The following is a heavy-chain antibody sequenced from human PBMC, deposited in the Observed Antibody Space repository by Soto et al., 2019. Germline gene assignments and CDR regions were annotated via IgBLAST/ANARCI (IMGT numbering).Heavy chain of an antibody. D-gene: IGHD2-15*01. V-gene: IGHV1-18*01. J-gene: IGHJ4*02. CDR1: GYTFSSYG. CDR3: ARDCSGGSCSTAY. CDR2: ISDYNGNK. Sequence: QVQLVQSGAEVKKPGASVKVSCKASGYTFSSYGISWVRQGPGQGLEWMGWISDYNGNKMYAQKFQGRVTMTTDTXTSTAYMELRSLRSDDTAVYYCARDCSGGSCSTAYWGQGTLVTVSS.